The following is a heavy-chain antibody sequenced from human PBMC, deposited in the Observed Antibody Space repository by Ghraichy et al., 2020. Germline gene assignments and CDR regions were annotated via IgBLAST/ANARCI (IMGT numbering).Heavy chain of an antibody. J-gene: IGHJ4*02. Sequence: GGSLRLSCAASGFIFSNYAMSWVRQAPGKGLEWVSAITGSGDSTYYADSVKGRFTISRDTSKNTLYLQMNSLRADDTAIYYCAKADGFNYGDYWGQGTLVTVSS. D-gene: IGHD4-11*01. V-gene: IGHV3-23*01. CDR3: AKADGFNYGDY. CDR2: ITGSGDST. CDR1: GFIFSNYA.